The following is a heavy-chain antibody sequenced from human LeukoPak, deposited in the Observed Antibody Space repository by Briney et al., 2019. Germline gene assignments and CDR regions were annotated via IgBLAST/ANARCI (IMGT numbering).Heavy chain of an antibody. Sequence: PGGSLRLSCTASGFTFSGYSMNWIRQAPGKGLEWVSSFGTRSTSVYHAGSVKGRFAISRDNAKNSLYLQMNSLRAEDTALYYCAREVSEGFDFWGQGTLVTVSS. CDR3: AREVSEGFDF. D-gene: IGHD3-22*01. CDR1: GFTFSGYS. V-gene: IGHV3-21*01. J-gene: IGHJ4*02. CDR2: FGTRSTSV.